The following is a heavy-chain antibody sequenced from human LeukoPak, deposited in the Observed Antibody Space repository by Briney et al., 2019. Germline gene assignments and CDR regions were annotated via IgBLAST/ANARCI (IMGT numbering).Heavy chain of an antibody. J-gene: IGHJ4*02. CDR3: STYTSGSVSY. V-gene: IGHV3-15*01. D-gene: IGHD6-19*01. Sequence: PGGSLRLSCAASGFTFSNLWMTWVRQAPGKGLEWVGRIKSRTDGGATDYAAPVKGRLTISRDDSKNTLYLQMNSLKTEDTAVYYCSTYTSGSVSYWGQGTLVTVSS. CDR1: GFTFSNLW. CDR2: IKSRTDGGAT.